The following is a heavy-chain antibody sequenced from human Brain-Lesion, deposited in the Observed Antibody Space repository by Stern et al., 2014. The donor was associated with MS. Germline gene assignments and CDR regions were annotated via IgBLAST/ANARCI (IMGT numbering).Heavy chain of an antibody. CDR1: GGSISSSGYY. Sequence: VQLVESGPGLVKPSQTLSLTCTVSGGSISSSGYYWSWIRQPADKGLEWIGRIHDSGSTYYTPPLKVRVPISMDRPKTQFSLKLPSVTAADTAVYYCATTRWDLFTWNWFDPWGQGTLVTVSS. CDR2: IHDSGST. CDR3: ATTRWDLFTWNWFDP. V-gene: IGHV4-61*02. J-gene: IGHJ5*02. D-gene: IGHD1-26*01.